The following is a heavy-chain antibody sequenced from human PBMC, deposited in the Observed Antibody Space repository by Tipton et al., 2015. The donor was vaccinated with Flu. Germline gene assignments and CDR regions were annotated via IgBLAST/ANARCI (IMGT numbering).Heavy chain of an antibody. J-gene: IGHJ3*02. V-gene: IGHV6-1*01. D-gene: IGHD3-22*01. CDR2: TYYRSKWYN. Sequence: GLVKPSQTLSLTCAISGDSVSSNSATWNWIRQSPSSGLEWLGRTYYRSKWYNDYAASVKSRITINPVTSKNQFSLQLNSVNPEDTAVYFCARATSGYRVEALDIWGQGTMVTVSS. CDR3: ARATSGYRVEALDI. CDR1: GDSVSSNSAT.